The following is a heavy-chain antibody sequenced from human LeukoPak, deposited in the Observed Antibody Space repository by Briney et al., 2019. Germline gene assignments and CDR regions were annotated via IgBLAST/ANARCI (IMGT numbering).Heavy chain of an antibody. Sequence: GGSLRLSCAASGFTFSSYAMHWVRQAPGKGLEWVAVISYDGSNKYYADSVKGRFTISRDNSKNTLYLQMNSLRAEDTAVYYCAKDGAVAGLSLDYWGQGTLVTVSS. CDR3: AKDGAVAGLSLDY. D-gene: IGHD6-19*01. V-gene: IGHV3-30-3*01. CDR1: GFTFSSYA. J-gene: IGHJ4*02. CDR2: ISYDGSNK.